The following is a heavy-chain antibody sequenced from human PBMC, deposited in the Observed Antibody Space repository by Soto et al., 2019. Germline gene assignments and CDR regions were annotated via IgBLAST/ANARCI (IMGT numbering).Heavy chain of an antibody. J-gene: IGHJ4*02. V-gene: IGHV3-33*01. Sequence: QVQLVESGGGVVQPGRSLRLSCAASGFTFSSYGMHWVRQAPGKGLEWVAVIWYDGSNKYYADSVKGRFTISRDNSKNTLYLQMNSLRAEDTAVYYCAGETSRAPYCDYWGQGTLVTVSS. D-gene: IGHD2-2*01. CDR3: AGETSRAPYCDY. CDR2: IWYDGSNK. CDR1: GFTFSSYG.